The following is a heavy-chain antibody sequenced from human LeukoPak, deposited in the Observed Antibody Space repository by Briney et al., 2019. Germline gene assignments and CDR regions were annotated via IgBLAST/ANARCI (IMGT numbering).Heavy chain of an antibody. CDR2: IIPIFGTA. CDR3: ASWLRGVIGAFDI. V-gene: IGHV1-69*06. Sequence: ASVKVSCKASGGTFSSHAISWVRQAPGQGLEWMGGIIPIFGTANYAQKFQGRVTITADKSTSTAYMELSSLRSDDTAVYYCASWLRGVIGAFDIWGQGTMVTVSS. J-gene: IGHJ3*02. D-gene: IGHD3-10*01. CDR1: GGTFSSHA.